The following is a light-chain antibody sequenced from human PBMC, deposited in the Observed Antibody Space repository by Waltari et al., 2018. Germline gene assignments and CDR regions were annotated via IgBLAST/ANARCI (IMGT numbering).Light chain of an antibody. CDR2: DVT. V-gene: IGLV2-14*03. Sequence: QSALTQPASVSGSPGQSITISSTGTSSDVGGHNHVSWYQQHPGKAPTLMIYDVTKRPPGISNRFSGSKSGSTASLTISGLQAEDEADYYCNSYTSSTTWVFGGGTKLTVL. J-gene: IGLJ3*02. CDR3: NSYTSSTTWV. CDR1: SSDVGGHNH.